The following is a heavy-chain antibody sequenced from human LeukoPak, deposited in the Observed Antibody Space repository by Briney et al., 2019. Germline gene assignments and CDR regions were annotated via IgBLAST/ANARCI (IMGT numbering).Heavy chain of an antibody. CDR2: ISSSSSYI. Sequence: GGSLRLSCAASGFTFSSYSMNWVRQAPGKGLEWVSSISSSSSYIYYADSVKGRFTISRDSAKNSLYLQMNSLRAEDTAVYYCARDEDGYKSVAFDIWGQGTMVTVSS. D-gene: IGHD5-24*01. V-gene: IGHV3-21*04. CDR3: ARDEDGYKSVAFDI. CDR1: GFTFSSYS. J-gene: IGHJ3*02.